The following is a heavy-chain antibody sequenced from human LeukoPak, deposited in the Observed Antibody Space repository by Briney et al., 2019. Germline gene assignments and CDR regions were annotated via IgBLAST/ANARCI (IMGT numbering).Heavy chain of an antibody. V-gene: IGHV4-59*01. CDR1: GGSISSYY. J-gene: IGHJ4*02. CDR3: ARDPDTGGFDY. Sequence: SETLSLTCTVSGGSISSYYWSWIRQPPGKGLEWIGCIYYSGSTNYNPSLKSRVTISVGTSKNQFSLKLSSVTAADTAVYYCARDPDTGGFDYWGQGTLVTVSS. D-gene: IGHD5-18*01. CDR2: IYYSGST.